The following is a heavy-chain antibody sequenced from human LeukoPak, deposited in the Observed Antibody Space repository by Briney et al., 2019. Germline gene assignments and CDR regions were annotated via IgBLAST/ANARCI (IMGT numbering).Heavy chain of an antibody. Sequence: PGGSLRLSCAASGFTFSNAWMSWVRQAPGKGLEWVGRIKSKTDGGTTDYAAPVKGRFTISRDDSKNTLYLQMNSLKTEDTAVYYCTTLRRYYYGSGSYYNVEYFDLWGRGTLVTVSS. J-gene: IGHJ2*01. CDR2: IKSKTDGGTT. CDR1: GFTFSNAW. CDR3: TTLRRYYYGSGSYYNVEYFDL. D-gene: IGHD3-10*01. V-gene: IGHV3-15*01.